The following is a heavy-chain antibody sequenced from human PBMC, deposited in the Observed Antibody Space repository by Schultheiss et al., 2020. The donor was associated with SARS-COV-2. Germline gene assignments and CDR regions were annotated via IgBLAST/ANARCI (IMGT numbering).Heavy chain of an antibody. D-gene: IGHD2-15*01. Sequence: SETLSLTCTVSGGSVSSGSYYWSWIRQPPGKGLEWIGYIYYSGSTNYNPSLKSRVTISVDTSKNQFSLKLSSVTAADTAVYYCTRRAAKEFYYYYYGMDVWGQGTTVTVSS. CDR3: TRRAAKEFYYYYYGMDV. CDR2: IYYSGST. J-gene: IGHJ6*02. V-gene: IGHV4-61*01. CDR1: GGSVSSGSYY.